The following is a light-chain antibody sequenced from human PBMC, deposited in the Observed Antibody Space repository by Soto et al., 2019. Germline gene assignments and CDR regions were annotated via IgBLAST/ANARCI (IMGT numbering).Light chain of an antibody. CDR2: EVN. Sequence: SVRTQPASVAGSPGQAVTISCTGASSDVGGHDYVSWYQQHPGKAPKLILYEVNNRPSGVSNHFSGSKSGNTASLIISGLQADDEADYYCSSYSTTSTLVFGSGTKVTVL. J-gene: IGLJ1*01. CDR1: SSDVGGHDY. V-gene: IGLV2-14*01. CDR3: SSYSTTSTLV.